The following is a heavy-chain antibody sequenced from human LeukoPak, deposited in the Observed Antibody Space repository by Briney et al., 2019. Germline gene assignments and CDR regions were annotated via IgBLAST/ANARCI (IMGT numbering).Heavy chain of an antibody. CDR1: GYTFTSYD. J-gene: IGHJ4*02. CDR2: MNPNSGNT. D-gene: IGHD3-16*02. Sequence: ASVKVSCKASGYTFTSYDNNWARQATGQGLEWMGWMNPNSGNTGYAQKFQGRVTMTRNTSISTAYMELSSLRSEDTAVYYCARIGLRGVIISRPLDYWGQGTLVTVSS. V-gene: IGHV1-8*01. CDR3: ARIGLRGVIISRPLDY.